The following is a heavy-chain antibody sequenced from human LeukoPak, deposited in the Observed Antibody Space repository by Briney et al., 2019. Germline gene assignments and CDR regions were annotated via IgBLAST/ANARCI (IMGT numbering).Heavy chain of an antibody. D-gene: IGHD6-19*01. Sequence: DPSETLSLTCTVSGGSVTSADYYWSWIRQPPGKGLEWIGDIYYSRSTTYNPSLKRRITISLDTSKNQFSLNLRSVTAADTAVYYCASFRRRWLAIDYWGQGTLVTVSS. V-gene: IGHV4-61*08. CDR3: ASFRRRWLAIDY. CDR1: GGSVTSADYY. J-gene: IGHJ4*02. CDR2: IYYSRST.